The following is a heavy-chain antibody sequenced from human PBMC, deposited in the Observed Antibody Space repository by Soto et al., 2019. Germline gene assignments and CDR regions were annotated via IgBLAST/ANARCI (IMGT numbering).Heavy chain of an antibody. D-gene: IGHD3-3*01. CDR2: INHSGST. CDR1: GGSFSCYY. V-gene: IGHV4-34*01. CDR3: ARGRSVYYDFWSGPMGGAFDI. J-gene: IGHJ3*02. Sequence: SETLSLTCAVYGGSFSCYYWSWIGQPPGKGLEWIGEINHSGSTNYNPSLKSRVTISVDTSKNQFSLKLSSVTAADTAVNYCARGRSVYYDFWSGPMGGAFDIWGQGTMVTVSS.